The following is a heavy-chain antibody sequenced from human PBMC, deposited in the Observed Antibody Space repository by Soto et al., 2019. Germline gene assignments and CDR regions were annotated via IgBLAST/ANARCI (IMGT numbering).Heavy chain of an antibody. CDR2: ISSSSSYI. Sequence: EVQLVESGGGLVKPGGSLRLSCAASGFTFSSYSMNWVRQAPGKGLEWVSSISSSSSYIYYADSVKGRFTISRDNAKNELYRQMNSLRAEDTAVYYCARASSSWYGPYYYGMDVWGQGTTVTVSS. V-gene: IGHV3-21*01. CDR3: ARASSSWYGPYYYGMDV. J-gene: IGHJ6*02. CDR1: GFTFSSYS. D-gene: IGHD6-13*01.